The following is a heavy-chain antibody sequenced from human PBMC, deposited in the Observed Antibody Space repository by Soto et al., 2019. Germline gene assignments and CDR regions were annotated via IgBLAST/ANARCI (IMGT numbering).Heavy chain of an antibody. CDR3: ARENIAVAGHYFDY. CDR1: GGSISSYY. Sequence: SETLSLTCTVSGGSISSYYWSWIRQPPGKGLEWIGYIYYSGSTNYNPSLKSRVTISVDTSKNQFSLKLSSVTAADTAVYYCARENIAVAGHYFDYWGQGTLVTVSS. V-gene: IGHV4-59*01. CDR2: IYYSGST. D-gene: IGHD6-19*01. J-gene: IGHJ4*02.